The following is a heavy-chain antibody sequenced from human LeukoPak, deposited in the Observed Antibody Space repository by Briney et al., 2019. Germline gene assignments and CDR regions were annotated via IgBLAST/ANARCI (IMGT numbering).Heavy chain of an antibody. V-gene: IGHV1-3*01. CDR1: GYTFTSYA. CDR3: ARDLTRGGAAAGKRNWFDP. D-gene: IGHD6-13*01. CDR2: INAGNGNT. Sequence: ASVKVSCKASGYTFTSYAMHWVRQAPGQRLEWMGWINAGNGNTKYSQKFQGRVTMTRDTSISTAYMELSRLRSDDTAVYYCARDLTRGGAAAGKRNWFDPWGQGTLVTVSS. J-gene: IGHJ5*02.